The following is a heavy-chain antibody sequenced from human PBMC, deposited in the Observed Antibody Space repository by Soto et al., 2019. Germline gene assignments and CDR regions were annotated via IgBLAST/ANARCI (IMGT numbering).Heavy chain of an antibody. CDR2: IYYSGST. J-gene: IGHJ3*02. D-gene: IGHD3-22*01. CDR3: ARRGLIVVVNDAFEI. CDR1: GGSISSYY. Sequence: SETLSLTCTVSGGSISSYYWSWNRQPPGKGLGWIGYIYYSGSTNYNPSLKSRVTISVDTSKNLFSLKLSSVTAADTAVYYCARRGLIVVVNDAFEIWGQGTMVTVSS. V-gene: IGHV4-59*01.